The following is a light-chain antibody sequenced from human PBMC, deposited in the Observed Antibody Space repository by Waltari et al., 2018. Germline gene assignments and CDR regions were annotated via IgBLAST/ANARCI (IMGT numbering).Light chain of an antibody. CDR2: NAS. J-gene: IGKJ4*01. Sequence: EIILTQSPATLSLSPGDRAPLSCRATQSVGNSLSWYQQKPGPAPRLLIYNASTRPTGIPARFGGSGSGTDFTLTIGSLEPEDFAVYFCLQRSNWPPTFGGGTTVEIK. V-gene: IGKV3-11*01. CDR3: LQRSNWPPT. CDR1: QSVGNS.